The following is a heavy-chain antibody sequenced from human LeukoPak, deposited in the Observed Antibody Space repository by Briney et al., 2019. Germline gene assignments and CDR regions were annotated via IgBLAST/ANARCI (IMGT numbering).Heavy chain of an antibody. V-gene: IGHV4-30-4*01. J-gene: IGHJ3*01. CDR1: GGSISSGDYY. CDR3: ARESMATVSLDG. D-gene: IGHD5-24*01. CDR2: IYYSGST. Sequence: SQTLSLTCTVSGGSISSGDYYWGWIRQPPGKGLEWIGYIYYSGSTYYNPSLKSRVTISVDTFKNQFSLKLSSVTAADTAVYYCARESMATVSLDGWGQGTMVTVSS.